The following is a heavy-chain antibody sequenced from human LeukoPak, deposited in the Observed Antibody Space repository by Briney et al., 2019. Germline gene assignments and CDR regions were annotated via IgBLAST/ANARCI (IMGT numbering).Heavy chain of an antibody. J-gene: IGHJ4*02. V-gene: IGHV4-39*07. D-gene: IGHD1-1*01. CDR3: ATGNWNGGLDY. Sequence: SETLSLTCTVSGGSISSSSYYWGWIRQPPGKGLEWIGSIYYSGSTYYDPSLKSRVTISVDTSKNQFSLKLSSVTAADTAVYYCATGNWNGGLDYWGQGTLVTVSS. CDR2: IYYSGST. CDR1: GGSISSSSYY.